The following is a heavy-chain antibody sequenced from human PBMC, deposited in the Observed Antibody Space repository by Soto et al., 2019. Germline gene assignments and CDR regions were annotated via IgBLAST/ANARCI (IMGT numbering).Heavy chain of an antibody. D-gene: IGHD2-15*01. CDR3: TYCSGGSCFYYYYYGMDV. CDR2: IIPIFGTA. CDR1: GGTFSSYA. V-gene: IGHV1-69*13. J-gene: IGHJ6*02. Sequence: ASVKVSCKASGGTFSSYAISWVRQAPGQGLEWMGGIIPIFGTANYAQKFQGRVTITADESTSTAYMELSSLRSEDTAVYYCTYCSGGSCFYYYYYGMDVWGQGTTVTVSS.